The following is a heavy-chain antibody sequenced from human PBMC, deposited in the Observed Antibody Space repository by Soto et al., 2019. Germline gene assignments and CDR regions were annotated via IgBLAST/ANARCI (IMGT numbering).Heavy chain of an antibody. V-gene: IGHV3-21*01. CDR2: ISSSSSYI. CDR3: ARDFLGHRDFDWLSENYYYGMDV. D-gene: IGHD3-9*01. J-gene: IGHJ6*02. CDR1: GFTFSSYS. Sequence: EVQLVESGGGLVKPGGSLRLSCAASGFTFSSYSMNWVRQAPGKGLEWVSSISSSSSYIYYADSVKGRFTISRDNAKNSLYLQMNSLRAEDTAVYYCARDFLGHRDFDWLSENYYYGMDVWGQGTTVTVSS.